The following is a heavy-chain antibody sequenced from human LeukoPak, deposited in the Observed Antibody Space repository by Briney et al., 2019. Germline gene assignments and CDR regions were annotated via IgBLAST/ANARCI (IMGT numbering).Heavy chain of an antibody. CDR3: ARQTAMGRSGDY. CDR2: IDPSDSAT. J-gene: IGHJ4*02. V-gene: IGHV5-51*01. Sequence: GESLKISCKASGYSFTSYWIGWVRQMPGKGLEWMGIIDPSDSATRYNPSFQGQVTNSLDKSLTTADLQWNSLKASDTAMYYCARQTAMGRSGDYWGQGTLVTVSS. CDR1: GYSFTSYW. D-gene: IGHD5-18*01.